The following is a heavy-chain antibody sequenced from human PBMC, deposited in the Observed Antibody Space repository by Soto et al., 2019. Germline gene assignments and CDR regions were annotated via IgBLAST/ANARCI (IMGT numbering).Heavy chain of an antibody. J-gene: IGHJ5*02. CDR2: ISAYNGNT. V-gene: IGHV1-18*04. CDR1: GYTFTSYS. CDR3: ARVQYTWFDP. Sequence: QIQLVQSGAEVKKPGASVKVSCKTPGYTFTSYSITWVRQAPGQGLEWMGWISAYNGNTNYAQNLQGRVTMTTDTSTSTAYMELRSLRSDDTAVYYCARVQYTWFDPWGQGTLVTVSS.